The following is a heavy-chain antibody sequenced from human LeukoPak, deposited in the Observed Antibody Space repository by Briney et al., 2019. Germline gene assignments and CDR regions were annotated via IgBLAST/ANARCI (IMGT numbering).Heavy chain of an antibody. Sequence: SETLSLTCTVSGGSISSSSYYWGWIRQPPGKGLEWFGSIYYSGSTFYNPSLKSRVTISVDTSKNQFSLKLSSVTAADTAVYYCARSKWLRSPFDYWGQGTLVTVSS. V-gene: IGHV4-39*01. CDR2: IYYSGST. D-gene: IGHD5-12*01. J-gene: IGHJ4*02. CDR1: GGSISSSSYY. CDR3: ARSKWLRSPFDY.